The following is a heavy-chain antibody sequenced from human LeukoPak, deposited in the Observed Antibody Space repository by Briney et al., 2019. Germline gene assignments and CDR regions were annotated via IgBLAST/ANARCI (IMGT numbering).Heavy chain of an antibody. Sequence: PSETLSLTCAVSGGSISSSSYYWGWIRQPPGKGLEWIGSIYYSGSTYYNPSLKSRVTISVGTSKNQFSLKLSSVTAADTAVYYCASYYGSETNFDYWGQGTLVTVSS. V-gene: IGHV4-39*01. D-gene: IGHD3-10*01. CDR3: ASYYGSETNFDY. J-gene: IGHJ4*02. CDR1: GGSISSSSYY. CDR2: IYYSGST.